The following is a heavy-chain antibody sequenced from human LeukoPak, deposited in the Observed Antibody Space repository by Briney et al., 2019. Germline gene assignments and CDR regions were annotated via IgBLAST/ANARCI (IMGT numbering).Heavy chain of an antibody. J-gene: IGHJ4*02. CDR2: IYTSGST. V-gene: IGHV4-61*02. CDR3: ARSGLTYYYDSSGYYYLGY. D-gene: IGHD3-22*01. Sequence: PSQTLSITSTVAGRSISSGSYYWSWIRQPAGKGLEWIGRIYTSGSTNYNPSLKSSVTISVYTSKNQFSLKLSSVAAADTAVYDCARSGLTYYYDSSGYYYLGYWGQGTLVTVSS. CDR1: GRSISSGSYY.